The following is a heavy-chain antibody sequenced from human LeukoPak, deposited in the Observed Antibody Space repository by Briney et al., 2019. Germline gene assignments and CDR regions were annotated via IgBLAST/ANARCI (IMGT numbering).Heavy chain of an antibody. J-gene: IGHJ4*02. CDR3: AREPWGATPFDY. D-gene: IGHD1-26*01. CDR2: ISSSSSYI. V-gene: IGHV3-21*01. CDR1: GFTFSSYA. Sequence: PGGSLRLSCTASGFTFSSYAMNWVRQAPGKGLEWVSSISSSSSYIYYADSVKGRFTISRDNAKNSLYLQMNSLRAEDTAVYYCAREPWGATPFDYWGQGTLVTVSS.